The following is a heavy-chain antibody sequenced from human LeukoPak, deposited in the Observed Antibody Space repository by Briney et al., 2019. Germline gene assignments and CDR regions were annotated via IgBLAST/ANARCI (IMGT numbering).Heavy chain of an antibody. D-gene: IGHD3-22*01. J-gene: IGHJ4*02. CDR1: GGTFISYA. CDR2: IIPILGIA. CDR3: ARAHYYDSSGYNDY. Sequence: SVKVSCKASGGTFISYAISWVRQAPGQGLEWMGRIIPILGIANYAQKFQGRVTITADKSTSTAYMELSSLRSEDTAVYYCARAHYYDSSGYNDYWGQGTLVTVSS. V-gene: IGHV1-69*04.